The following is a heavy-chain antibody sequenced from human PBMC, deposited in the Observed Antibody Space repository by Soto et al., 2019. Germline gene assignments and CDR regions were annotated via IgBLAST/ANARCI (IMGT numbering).Heavy chain of an antibody. Sequence: QVQLQESGPGLVKPSGTLSLTCAVSGGSISSSNWWSWVRQPPGKGLEWIGEIYHSGSTNYNPSRSCRVTISRGGWEGEFSXKLSSVTAADTAVYYCARGSCSGGSCSSSFGWFDPWGQGTLVTVSS. CDR1: GGSISSSNW. D-gene: IGHD2-15*01. CDR2: IYHSGST. J-gene: IGHJ5*02. V-gene: IGHV4-4*02. CDR3: ARGSCSGGSCSSSFGWFDP.